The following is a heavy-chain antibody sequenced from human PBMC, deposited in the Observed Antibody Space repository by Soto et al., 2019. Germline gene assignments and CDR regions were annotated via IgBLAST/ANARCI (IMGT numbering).Heavy chain of an antibody. Sequence: QVQAVQSGAEVKKPGSSVKVSCKASGGTFRSYVISWVRQAPGQGLEWMGRIIPIFGTADYAQKFQGRVTITADESTSTAYMELSSLRSEDTAVYYCASESGRTRVMDVWGQGTTITVSS. D-gene: IGHD2-8*01. CDR3: ASESGRTRVMDV. V-gene: IGHV1-69*18. CDR1: GGTFRSYV. J-gene: IGHJ6*02. CDR2: IIPIFGTA.